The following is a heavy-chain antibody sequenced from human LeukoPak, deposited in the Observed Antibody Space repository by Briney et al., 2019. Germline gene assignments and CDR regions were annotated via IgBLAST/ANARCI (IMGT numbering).Heavy chain of an antibody. D-gene: IGHD3-10*01. V-gene: IGHV3-30-3*01. CDR3: ARDRFSYGSALRDAFDI. CDR1: GFTFSSYA. CDR2: ISYDGSNK. J-gene: IGHJ3*02. Sequence: GGSLRLSCAASGFTFSSYAMHWVRQAPGKGLEWVAVISYDGSNKYYADSVKGRFTISRDNSKNTLYLQMNSLRAEDTAVYYCARDRFSYGSALRDAFDIWGQGTMVTVSS.